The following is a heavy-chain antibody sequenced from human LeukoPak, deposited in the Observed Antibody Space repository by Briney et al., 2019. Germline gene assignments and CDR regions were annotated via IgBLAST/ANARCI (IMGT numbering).Heavy chain of an antibody. CDR1: GASLSETS. CDR3: ATADKWEPLDY. V-gene: IGHV1-24*01. CDR2: FNPEDGES. J-gene: IGHJ4*02. D-gene: IGHD1-26*01. Sequence: ASVKVSCKVSGASLSETSIHWVRQAPGQWLEWMGGFNPEDGESIFAQRFQGRFSMTEDTSTDTAYMELRSLRPEDTAVYYCATADKWEPLDYWGQGTLVTVSS.